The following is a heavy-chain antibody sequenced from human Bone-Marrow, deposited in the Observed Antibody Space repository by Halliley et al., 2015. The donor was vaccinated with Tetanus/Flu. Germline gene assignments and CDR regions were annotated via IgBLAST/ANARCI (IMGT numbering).Heavy chain of an antibody. CDR2: IFHSGSA. V-gene: IGHV4-31*02. J-gene: IGHJ5*02. CDR3: ARAVTGMWQDFNWFDP. CDR1: GGSITSDSFY. Sequence: LRLSCTVSGGSITSDSFYWSWIRQDPRKGLEWIGYIFHSGSAYYNPSLRSRLTISVDTSKNQFSLRLTPVTAADTAIYYCARAVTGMWQDFNWFDPWGQGMLVTVSS. D-gene: IGHD2-21*02.